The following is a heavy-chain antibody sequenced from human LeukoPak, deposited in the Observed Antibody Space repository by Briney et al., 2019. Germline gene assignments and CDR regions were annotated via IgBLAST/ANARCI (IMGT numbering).Heavy chain of an antibody. CDR3: ATLANYDFWSGPYYYYMDV. D-gene: IGHD3-3*01. V-gene: IGHV4-38-2*01. Sequence: SETLSLTXAVSGYSISSGYYWGWIRQPPGKGLEWVGSIYHSGSTYYNPSLKSRVTISVDTSKNQFSLKLSSVTAADTAVYYCATLANYDFWSGPYYYYMDVWGKGTTVTVSS. CDR1: GYSISSGYY. J-gene: IGHJ6*03. CDR2: IYHSGST.